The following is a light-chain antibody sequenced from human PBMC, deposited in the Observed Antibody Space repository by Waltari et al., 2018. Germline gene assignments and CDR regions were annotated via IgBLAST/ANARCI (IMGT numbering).Light chain of an antibody. J-gene: IGKJ1*01. V-gene: IGKV1-39*01. Sequence: DIQMTQSPSSLSASIGDRVTISCRASQFVSSYLNWFQQKPGKAPKLLIYATAGLQSGVPSRFSCAGAGTDFTLTISSLQPDDFATYYCQQSYTSPPTFGQGTNVEIK. CDR3: QQSYTSPPT. CDR2: ATA. CDR1: QFVSSY.